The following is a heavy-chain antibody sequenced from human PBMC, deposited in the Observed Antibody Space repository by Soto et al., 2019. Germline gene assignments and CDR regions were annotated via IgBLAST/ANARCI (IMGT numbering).Heavy chain of an antibody. CDR3: ARQTVVTPSASDY. D-gene: IGHD2-2*01. J-gene: IGHJ4*01. CDR2: ITVNNGNT. CDR1: GYNFLTYG. V-gene: IGHV1-18*04. Sequence: ASVKVSCKASGYNFLTYGLAWVRQAPGQGLEWMGWITVNNGNTIYARKFQGRVTLTADTSTSTAYMELRSLRSDDTAVYYCARQTVVTPSASDYSGHGTLVTVSS.